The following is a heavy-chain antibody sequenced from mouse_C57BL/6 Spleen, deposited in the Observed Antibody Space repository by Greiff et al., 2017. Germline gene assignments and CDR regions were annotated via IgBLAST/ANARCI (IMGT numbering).Heavy chain of an antibody. CDR1: GYSITSGYD. CDR2: ISYSGST. CDR3: ARVNYGRGYYFDY. V-gene: IGHV3-1*01. D-gene: IGHD1-1*01. J-gene: IGHJ2*01. Sequence: VQLKESGPGMVKPSQSLSLTCTVTGYSITSGYDWHWIRHFPGNKLEWMGYISYSGSTNYNPSLKSRISITHDTSKNHFFLKLNSVTTEDTATYYCARVNYGRGYYFDYWGQGTTLTVSS.